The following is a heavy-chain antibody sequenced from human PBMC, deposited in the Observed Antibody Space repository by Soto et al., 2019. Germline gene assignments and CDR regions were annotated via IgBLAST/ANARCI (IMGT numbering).Heavy chain of an antibody. V-gene: IGHV2-26*01. CDR1: VFSLTTGQMG. J-gene: IGHJ6*02. CDR3: ARRNVGSYQFSSAMDV. D-gene: IGHD1-1*01. Sequence: SCHTLVNPTETLTLTCPVSVFSLTTGQMGVSWIRQPPGKALELLAHIFSDNERSDSTSLQGRLTISKDTSGSQVVLSMTNVSPVDTATYYCARRNVGSYQFSSAMDVWGQGTTVNVS. CDR2: IFSDNER.